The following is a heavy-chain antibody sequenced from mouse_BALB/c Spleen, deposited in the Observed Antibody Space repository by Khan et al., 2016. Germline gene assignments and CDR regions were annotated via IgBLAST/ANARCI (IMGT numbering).Heavy chain of an antibody. CDR2: ILPGSGNT. CDR3: ARGGDNPFFDY. CDR1: GYTFSDYW. Sequence: QVQLQQPGAELMKPGASVKISCKATGYTFSDYWIEWFKQRPGHGLEWIGEILPGSGNTNYNEKCKGKATFTADTSSNTAYMQLSSLTSEASAVYYCARGGDNPFFDYWGQGTTLTVSS. D-gene: IGHD1-3*01. V-gene: IGHV1-9*01. J-gene: IGHJ2*01.